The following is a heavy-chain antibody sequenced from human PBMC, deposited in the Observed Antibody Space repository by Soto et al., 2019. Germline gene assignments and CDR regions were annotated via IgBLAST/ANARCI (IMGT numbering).Heavy chain of an antibody. Sequence: EVHLLESGGGLVQPGGSLRLSCAASGFTFTSYAMSWVRQAPGKGLEWVSGISGSGGSTHYADSAKGRFTISRDSSKSTLYLQMNSLRAEDTAFYYCAKDRYCSSTSCYAGFGYWGQGTLVTVSS. CDR1: GFTFTSYA. J-gene: IGHJ4*02. D-gene: IGHD2-2*01. CDR3: AKDRYCSSTSCYAGFGY. V-gene: IGHV3-23*01. CDR2: ISGSGGST.